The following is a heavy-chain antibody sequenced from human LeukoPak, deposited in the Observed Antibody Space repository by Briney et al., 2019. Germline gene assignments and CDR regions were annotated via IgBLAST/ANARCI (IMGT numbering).Heavy chain of an antibody. V-gene: IGHV4-59*01. D-gene: IGHD3-10*01. CDR1: GGSISSYY. J-gene: IGHJ4*02. CDR2: IYYSGST. CDR3: AREVVRGVLYYFDY. Sequence: PSETLSLTCTVSGGSISSYYWSWIRQPPGKGLEWIGYIYYSGSTTYNPSLKSRVTISVDTSKNQFSLKLSSVTAADTAVYYCAREVVRGVLYYFDYWGQGTLVTVSS.